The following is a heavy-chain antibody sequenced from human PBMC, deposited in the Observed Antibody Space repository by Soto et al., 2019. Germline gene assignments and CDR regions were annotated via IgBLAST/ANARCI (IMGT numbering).Heavy chain of an antibody. J-gene: IGHJ5*02. CDR1: GVNLSTYW. V-gene: IGHV3-74*01. Sequence: EVQLVESGGGLVQPGGSLRLSCVASGVNLSTYWMHWVRQAPGKGLGWVSSVGYVGGDTAYADSVKGRFTISRDNAKNTLYLQMNSLRAEDTAVYYCSREYNGFDRWGQGTLVTVSS. CDR3: SREYNGFDR. CDR2: VGYVGGDT.